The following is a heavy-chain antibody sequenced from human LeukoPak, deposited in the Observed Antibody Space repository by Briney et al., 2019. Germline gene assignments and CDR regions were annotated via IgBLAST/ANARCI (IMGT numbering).Heavy chain of an antibody. CDR2: IKEDGGEK. D-gene: IGHD3-10*01. J-gene: IGHJ6*02. CDR3: AKGYHYGSAPYWGMDV. V-gene: IGHV3-7*03. CDR1: GFTFPNYW. Sequence: GGSLRLSCAASGFTFPNYWMSWVRQAPGKGLEWVANIKEDGGEKYYVDSVKGRFSISRDNAKNSLYLQMNSLKAEDTAVYYCAKGYHYGSAPYWGMDVWGQGTTVIVSS.